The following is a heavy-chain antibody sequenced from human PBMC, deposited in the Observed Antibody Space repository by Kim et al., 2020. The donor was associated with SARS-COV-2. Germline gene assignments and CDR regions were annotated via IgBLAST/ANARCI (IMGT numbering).Heavy chain of an antibody. CDR3: ARAPNDFWSGSPYYFDY. J-gene: IGHJ4*02. CDR2: IYYSGNT. CDR1: GGSVSSGSYF. V-gene: IGHV4-61*01. Sequence: SETLSLTCTVSGGSVSSGSYFWSWIRQAPGKGLEWIGYIYYSGNTNYNPSHKSRVTMSVDTYKNQFSLKLRSVTAADTAVYYSARAPNDFWSGSPYYFDYWGQRTLVTVSS. D-gene: IGHD3-3*01.